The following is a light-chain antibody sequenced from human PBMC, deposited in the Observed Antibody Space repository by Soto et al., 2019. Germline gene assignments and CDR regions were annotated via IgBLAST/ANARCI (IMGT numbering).Light chain of an antibody. CDR3: SSYTSSSTVV. V-gene: IGLV2-14*01. CDR2: EVT. Sequence: QSAVAQPASVSGSPGQSMTISCTGTSSDVGGYNYVSWYQQHPGKAPKLMIYEVTNRPSGVSNRFSGSKSGNTASLTISGLQAEDETHYYCSSYTSSSTVVFGGGTKVTVL. J-gene: IGLJ2*01. CDR1: SSDVGGYNY.